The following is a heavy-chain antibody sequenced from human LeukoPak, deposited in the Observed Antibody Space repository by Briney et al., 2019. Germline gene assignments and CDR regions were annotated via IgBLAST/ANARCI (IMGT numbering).Heavy chain of an antibody. CDR1: GGTFSSYA. J-gene: IGHJ4*02. V-gene: IGHV1-69*13. D-gene: IGHD6-13*01. CDR2: IIPIFGTA. Sequence: EASVKVSCKASGGTFSSYAISWVRQAPGQGLEWVGGIIPIFGTANYAQKFQGRVTITADESTSTAYMELSSLRSEDTAVYYCARGPPRQLSIYFDYWGQGTLVTVSS. CDR3: ARGPPRQLSIYFDY.